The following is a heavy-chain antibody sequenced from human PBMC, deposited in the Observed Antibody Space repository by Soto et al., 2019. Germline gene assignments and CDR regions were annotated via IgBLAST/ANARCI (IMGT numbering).Heavy chain of an antibody. J-gene: IGHJ4*02. CDR3: ARHPRTVVVVDASYLEL. D-gene: IGHD2-21*01. CDR2: IIPIFETAA. V-gene: IGHV1-69*06. Sequence: QVHLVQSGAEVKKPGSSVKVSCKASGGTFSTYAISWVRQAPGQGPEWMGGIIPIFETAASYAQKFQGRVMITADKSTGTDYMELSSLRSEDTAMYYCARHPRTVVVVDASYLELWGQGTLVTVSS. CDR1: GGTFSTYA.